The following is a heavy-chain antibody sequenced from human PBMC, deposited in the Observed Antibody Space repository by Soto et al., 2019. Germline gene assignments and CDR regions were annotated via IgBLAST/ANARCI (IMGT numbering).Heavy chain of an antibody. Sequence: SETLSLTCGVSGGSVSGATYSWNWIRRPPGKGLEWIGYIFPSGTSYYNPSLKSRVTISIDVSKNQFSLSLRSLTAADTAVYYCARSREFDYWSQGTLVTVSS. CDR2: IFPSGTS. CDR3: ARSREFDY. J-gene: IGHJ4*02. CDR1: GGSVSGATYS. V-gene: IGHV4-30-2*01.